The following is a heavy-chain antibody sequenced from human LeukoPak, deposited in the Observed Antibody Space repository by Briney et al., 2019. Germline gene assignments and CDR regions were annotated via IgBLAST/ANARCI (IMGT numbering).Heavy chain of an antibody. J-gene: IGHJ6*02. CDR3: ARHVGQQLFYYYYGLDV. Sequence: SETLSLTCTVSGGSISSSSYYWGWIRQPPGKGLEWIGSMYHSGSTYHNPSLKSRVTISVDTSKNQFSLKLNSVTAADTAVYYCARHVGQQLFYYYYGLDVWGQGTTVSVSS. CDR1: GGSISSSSYY. CDR2: MYHSGST. D-gene: IGHD6-13*01. V-gene: IGHV4-39*01.